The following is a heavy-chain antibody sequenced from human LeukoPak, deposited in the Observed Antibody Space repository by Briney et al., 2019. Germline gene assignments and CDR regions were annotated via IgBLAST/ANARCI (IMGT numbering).Heavy chain of an antibody. Sequence: SETLSLTCTVSGVSISSGSYYWSWIRQPAGKGLEWIGRIYTSGGTNYNPSLKSRVTISVDTSKNQFSLKLSSVTAADSAVYYCASVLSSSSKNYYYYYYMDVWGKGTTVTVSS. CDR2: IYTSGGT. J-gene: IGHJ6*03. CDR3: ASVLSSSSKNYYYYYYMDV. D-gene: IGHD6-6*01. CDR1: GVSISSGSYY. V-gene: IGHV4-61*02.